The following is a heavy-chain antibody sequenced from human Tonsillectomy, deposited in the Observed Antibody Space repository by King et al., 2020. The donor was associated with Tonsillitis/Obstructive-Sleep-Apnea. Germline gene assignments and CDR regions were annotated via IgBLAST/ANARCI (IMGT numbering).Heavy chain of an antibody. Sequence: DVQLVESGGGLVQPGGSLRLSCAASGFTFRSYSMKWVRQAPGKGLEWVSYISSRSSTIFYADSVKGRFTISRDNGENSLYLQMNSLRDEERAVYYCARGLWYGDRSGIDYWGQGTLVTVSS. D-gene: IGHD4-17*01. CDR3: ARGLWYGDRSGIDY. V-gene: IGHV3-48*02. J-gene: IGHJ4*02. CDR2: ISSRSSTI. CDR1: GFTFRSYS.